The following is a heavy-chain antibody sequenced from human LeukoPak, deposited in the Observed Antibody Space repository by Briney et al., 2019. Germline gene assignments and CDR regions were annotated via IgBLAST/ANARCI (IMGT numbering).Heavy chain of an antibody. CDR1: GYSFTNYD. V-gene: IGHV1-8*01. D-gene: IGHD1-26*01. Sequence: ASVRVSCKASGYSFTNYDINWVRQAPGQGLEWMGWMNANSGHTGYAQMFQGRVTMTRNTSTNTAYMELSSLRSDDTAVYYCARGGSYIDYWGQGTLITVSP. CDR3: ARGGSYIDY. CDR2: MNANSGHT. J-gene: IGHJ4*02.